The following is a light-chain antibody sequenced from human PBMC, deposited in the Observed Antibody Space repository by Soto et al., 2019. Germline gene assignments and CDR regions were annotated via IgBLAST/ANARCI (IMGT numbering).Light chain of an antibody. Sequence: QSALTQPASVSGSPGQSITISCTGTSSDIGAYNYVSWYQQHPSKAPQLMIYEVSNRPSGVSNRFSGSKSGNTASLTISGLQAEDEADYYCSSYTSSFTRVFGGGTKVTVL. CDR3: SSYTSSFTRV. CDR1: SSDIGAYNY. J-gene: IGLJ3*02. V-gene: IGLV2-14*01. CDR2: EVS.